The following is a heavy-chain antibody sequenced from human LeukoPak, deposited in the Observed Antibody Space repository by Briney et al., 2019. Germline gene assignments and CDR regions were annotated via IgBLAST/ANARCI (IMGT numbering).Heavy chain of an antibody. D-gene: IGHD5-12*01. CDR1: GFTFSSYE. Sequence: RGSLRLSCAASGFTFSSYEMNWVRQAPGKGLEWVSYISSSGSTIYYADSVKGRFTISRDNAKNSLYLQMNSLRAEDTAVYYCARVPHGWLRFSYDYWGQGTLVTVSS. CDR3: ARVPHGWLRFSYDY. V-gene: IGHV3-48*03. J-gene: IGHJ4*02. CDR2: ISSSGSTI.